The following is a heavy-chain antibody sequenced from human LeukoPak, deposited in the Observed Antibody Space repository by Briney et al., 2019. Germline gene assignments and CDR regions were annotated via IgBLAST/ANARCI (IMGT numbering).Heavy chain of an antibody. Sequence: GTSLRLSCAVSGFTFSTYAMHWVRQAPGKGLEWVAIISKDGSDENYADSVKGRFTIFRDNAKNSLYLQMNSLRVEDTAVYYCARDIDYFALDYWGQGALVTVSS. CDR1: GFTFSTYA. CDR3: ARDIDYFALDY. CDR2: ISKDGSDE. V-gene: IGHV3-7*01. D-gene: IGHD2/OR15-2a*01. J-gene: IGHJ4*02.